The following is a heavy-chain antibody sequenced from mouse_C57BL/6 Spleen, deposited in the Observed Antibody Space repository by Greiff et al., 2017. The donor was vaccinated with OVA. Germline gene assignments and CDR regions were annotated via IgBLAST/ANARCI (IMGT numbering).Heavy chain of an antibody. CDR1: GYTFTSYW. D-gene: IGHD1-1*01. J-gene: IGHJ2*01. V-gene: IGHV1-59*01. Sequence: QVQLQQPGAELVRPGTSVKLSCKASGYTFTSYWMHWVKQRPGQGLEWIGVIDPSDSYTNYNQKFKGKATLTVDTSSSTAYMQLSSLTSEDSAVYDCARGPPYYGIKGGYFDYWGQGTTLTVSS. CDR2: IDPSDSYT. CDR3: ARGPPYYGIKGGYFDY.